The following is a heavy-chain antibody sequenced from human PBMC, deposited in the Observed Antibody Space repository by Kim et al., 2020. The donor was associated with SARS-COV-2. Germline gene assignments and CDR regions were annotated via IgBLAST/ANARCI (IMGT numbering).Heavy chain of an antibody. V-gene: IGHV3-33*01. CDR1: GFTFSSYG. CDR3: ARGRGAPYFDY. J-gene: IGHJ4*02. CDR2: IWYDGSNK. Sequence: GGSLRLSCAASGFTFSSYGMHWVRQAPGKGLEWVAVIWYDGSNKYYADSVKGRFTISRDNSKNTLYLQMNSLRADDTAVYYCARGRGAPYFDYWGQGTLVTVSS. D-gene: IGHD3-10*01.